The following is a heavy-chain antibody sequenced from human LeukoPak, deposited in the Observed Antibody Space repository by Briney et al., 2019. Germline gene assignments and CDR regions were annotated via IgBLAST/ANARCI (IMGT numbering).Heavy chain of an antibody. CDR2: ISSNGGST. CDR1: GFTFSSYA. CDR3: AREPPGNYDDSGDYYAYFDC. V-gene: IGHV3-64*04. Sequence: GGSLRLSCSASGFTFSSYAMHWVRQAPGKGLEYVSAISSNGGSTYYADSVKGRFIISRDNAKNSLSLQMNSLTDEDTAVYYCAREPPGNYDDSGDYYAYFDCWGQGSLVTVSS. J-gene: IGHJ4*02. D-gene: IGHD3-22*01.